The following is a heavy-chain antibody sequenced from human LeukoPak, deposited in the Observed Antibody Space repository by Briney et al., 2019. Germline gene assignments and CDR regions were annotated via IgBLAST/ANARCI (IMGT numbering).Heavy chain of an antibody. V-gene: IGHV3-7*03. D-gene: IGHD3-9*01. CDR3: AKWGPYDILTGRIN. CDR1: GFTFSNYW. CDR2: IKPDESEK. Sequence: GGSLRLSCAASGFTFSNYWMTWVRQAPGKGLEWVANIKPDESEKYYVGSVKGRFTISRDNAKNSLYLQMNSLRAEDTAVCYCAKWGPYDILTGRINWGQGTLVTVSS. J-gene: IGHJ4*02.